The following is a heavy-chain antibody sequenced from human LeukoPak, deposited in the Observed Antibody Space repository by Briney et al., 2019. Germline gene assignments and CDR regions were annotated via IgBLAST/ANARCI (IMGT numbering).Heavy chain of an antibody. V-gene: IGHV1-2*02. J-gene: IGHJ5*02. CDR3: ARDRKWIQLDNWFDP. Sequence: ASVKVSCKASGYTFTGYYVHWVRQAPGQGLEWMGWINPNSGGTNYAQKFQGRVTMTRDTSISTAYMELSRLRSDDTAVYYCARDRKWIQLDNWFDPWGQGTLVTVSS. CDR2: INPNSGGT. D-gene: IGHD5-18*01. CDR1: GYTFTGYY.